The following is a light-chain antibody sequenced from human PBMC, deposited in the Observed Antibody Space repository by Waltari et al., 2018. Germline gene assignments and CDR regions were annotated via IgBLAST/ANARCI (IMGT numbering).Light chain of an antibody. CDR3: MQGTHWPLT. CDR2: KVS. J-gene: IGKJ4*01. CDR1: QTLVHSVATPY. Sequence: VVLPQSPLSLPVTLGQPASISCTSSQTLVHSVATPYLAWFPHRPGQSPRRLIYKVSNREYGVPDRFSASGSGTDFTLKISRVEAEDVGVYYCMQGTHWPLTFGGGTKVEMK. V-gene: IGKV2-30*02.